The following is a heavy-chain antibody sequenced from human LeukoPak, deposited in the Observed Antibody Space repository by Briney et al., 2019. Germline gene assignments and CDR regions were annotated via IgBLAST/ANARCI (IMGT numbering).Heavy chain of an antibody. Sequence: PSETLSLTCTVSGGSISSSSYYWGWIRQPPGKGLEWIGSVYHSGGTYYNPSLKSRVTISVDTSKNQFSLKLSSVTAADTAVYYCARVASVGWYPYYFDYWGQGTLVTVSS. CDR2: VYHSGGT. J-gene: IGHJ4*02. D-gene: IGHD6-19*01. V-gene: IGHV4-39*07. CDR3: ARVASVGWYPYYFDY. CDR1: GGSISSSSYY.